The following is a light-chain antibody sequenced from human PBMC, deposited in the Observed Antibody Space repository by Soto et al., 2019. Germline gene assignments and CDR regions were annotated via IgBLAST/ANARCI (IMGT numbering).Light chain of an antibody. Sequence: EIQMTQSPSSLSASLGDRVTITCQASQDINDYSNCYQQKPGKAPRLLIYGASFLEVGVPSRFSGSGSGTHFTLTISSLQPEDVATYYCQQYDSLPYTFGQGTMLEIK. CDR3: QQYDSLPYT. V-gene: IGKV1-33*01. CDR2: GAS. J-gene: IGKJ2*01. CDR1: QDINDY.